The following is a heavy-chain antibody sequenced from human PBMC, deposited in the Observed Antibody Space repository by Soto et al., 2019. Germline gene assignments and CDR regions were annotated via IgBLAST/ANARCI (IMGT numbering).Heavy chain of an antibody. CDR1: GFTFSGSA. CDR3: TPTGGDYSNYDPPPPFDY. V-gene: IGHV3-73*02. J-gene: IGHJ4*02. CDR2: IRSKANSYAT. Sequence: EVQLVESGGGLVQPGGSLKLSCAASGFTFSGSAMHWVRQASGKGLEWVGRIRSKANSYATAYAASVKGRFTISRDDSKNTGYLQMNSLKTEDTAVYYCTPTGGDYSNYDPPPPFDYWGQGTLVTVSS. D-gene: IGHD4-4*01.